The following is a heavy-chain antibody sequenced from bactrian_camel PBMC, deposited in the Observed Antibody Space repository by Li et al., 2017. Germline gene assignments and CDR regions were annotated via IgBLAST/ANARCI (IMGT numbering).Heavy chain of an antibody. J-gene: IGHJ6*01. CDR2: IYTTGEPT. D-gene: IGHD3*01. CDR3: VADGYPRRVPGCDTVGAREADFGL. CDR1: GHIKRRYC. V-gene: IGHV3S1*01. Sequence: QVQLVESGGGSVQAGGSLRLSCVASGHIKRRYCMGWVRQAPGKEREGVAAIYTTGEPTFYADSVKGRFTISKDIAKKQLYLQMNSLKPEDTAMYYCVADGYPRRVPGCDTVGAREADFGLWGQGTQVTVS.